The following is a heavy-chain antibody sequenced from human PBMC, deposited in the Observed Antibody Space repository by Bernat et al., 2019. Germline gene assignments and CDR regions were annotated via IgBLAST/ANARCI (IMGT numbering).Heavy chain of an antibody. CDR1: GFSFSSYW. D-gene: IGHD3-3*01. CDR2: IKGDGSSS. V-gene: IGHV3-74*01. CDR3: GRQYDH. J-gene: IGHJ4*02. Sequence: EVQLVESGGGLVQPGGSLRLSCAASGFSFSSYWMHWVRQAPGKGLVWVSRIKGDGSSSNYADSVKGRFTISRDNAKNTLYLQLNSLRTEDTAVYYCGRQYDHWGQGTMVNVSS.